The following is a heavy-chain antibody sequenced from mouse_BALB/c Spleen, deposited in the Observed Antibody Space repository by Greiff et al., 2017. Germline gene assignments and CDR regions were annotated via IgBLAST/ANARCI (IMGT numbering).Heavy chain of an antibody. D-gene: IGHD1-1*01. V-gene: IGHV1-7*01. CDR1: GYTFTSYW. CDR3: ARDYYGSSLDV. Sequence: QVQLKQSGAELAKPGASVKMSCKASGYTFTSYWMHWVKQRPGQGLEWIGYINPSTGYTEYNQKFKDKATLTADKSSSTAYMQLSSLTSEDSAVYYCARDYYGSSLDVWGAGTTVTVSS. CDR2: INPSTGYT. J-gene: IGHJ1*01.